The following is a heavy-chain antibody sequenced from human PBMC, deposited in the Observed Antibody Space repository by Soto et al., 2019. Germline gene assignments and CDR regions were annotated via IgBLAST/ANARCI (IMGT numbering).Heavy chain of an antibody. J-gene: IGHJ4*02. D-gene: IGHD3-22*01. CDR1: GFTFSSYA. Sequence: PGGSLRLSCAASGFTFSSYAMHWVRQAPGKGLEWVAVISYDGSNKYYADSVKGRFTISRDNSKNTLYLQMNSLRAEDTAVYYCARDVTPYESSGHFDYWGQGTLVTVSS. CDR3: ARDVTPYESSGHFDY. CDR2: ISYDGSNK. V-gene: IGHV3-30-3*01.